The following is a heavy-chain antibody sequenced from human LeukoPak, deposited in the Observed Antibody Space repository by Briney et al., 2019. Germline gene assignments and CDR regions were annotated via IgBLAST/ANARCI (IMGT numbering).Heavy chain of an antibody. Sequence: GGSLRLSCGASGFTFGTHAMTWVRQAPGKGLEYVSLISGSGDITYYAHSLKDRFTISRDNSKNTLYLQMHSLRAEDTAVYYWAARPGDLAVPFDYWGQGTLVTVSS. CDR2: ISGSGDIT. D-gene: IGHD3-10*01. CDR3: AARPGDLAVPFDY. CDR1: GFTFGTHA. J-gene: IGHJ4*02. V-gene: IGHV3-23*01.